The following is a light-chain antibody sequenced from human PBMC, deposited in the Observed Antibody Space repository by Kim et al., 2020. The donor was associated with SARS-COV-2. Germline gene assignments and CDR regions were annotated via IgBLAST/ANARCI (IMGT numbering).Light chain of an antibody. CDR1: QSIRSN. Sequence: SLENTATFICRARQSIRSNIAWYQQKPGQAPRLLMFDASNRATGIPDRFSGSGSGTEFTLTISSLQPEESAVYYCKQYNDWPPLTFGQGTRLEIK. CDR2: DAS. J-gene: IGKJ5*01. V-gene: IGKV3-15*01. CDR3: KQYNDWPPLT.